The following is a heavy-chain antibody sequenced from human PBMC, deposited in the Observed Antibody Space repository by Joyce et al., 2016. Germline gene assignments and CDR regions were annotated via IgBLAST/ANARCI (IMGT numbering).Heavy chain of an antibody. CDR1: GFIFSDYS. V-gene: IGHV3-48*01. Sequence: EVQLVESGGGLAQPGESLRLSCAASGFIFSDYSMTWVRQTRGQGLEWLAFISATCDVIYYPDSVRGQFTIARDNVKNSLYLQMDSLRAEDSGLYYGAKSYGSPWFHYWGQGTLVTVSS. D-gene: IGHD6-19*01. CDR3: AKSYGSPWFHY. CDR2: ISATCDVI. J-gene: IGHJ4*02.